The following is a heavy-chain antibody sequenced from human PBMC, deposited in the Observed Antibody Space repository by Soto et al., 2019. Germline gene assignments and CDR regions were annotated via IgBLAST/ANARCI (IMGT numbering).Heavy chain of an antibody. D-gene: IGHD1-26*01. J-gene: IGHJ6*02. Sequence: EVQLVETGGGLIQPGGSLRLSCAASGFTVSSYYMSWVRQAPGKGLEWVSVIYSGGSTYYADSVRGRFTISRDNYKNTLYLQMKSLRAEDTAVYYCARDPTTTRHGMDVWGQGTTVTVSS. CDR3: ARDPTTTRHGMDV. CDR1: GFTVSSYY. V-gene: IGHV3-53*02. CDR2: IYSGGST.